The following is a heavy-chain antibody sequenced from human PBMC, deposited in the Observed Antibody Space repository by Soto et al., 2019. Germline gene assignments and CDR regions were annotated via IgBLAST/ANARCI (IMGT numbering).Heavy chain of an antibody. J-gene: IGHJ6*01. V-gene: IGHV4-39*01. D-gene: IGHD3-9*01. Sequence: SETLSLTCTVSGGSISSSSYYWGWIRQPPGKGLEWIGSIYYSGSTYYNPSLKSRVTISVDTSKNQFSLKLSSVTAADTAVYYCAGYDILTGYYTPPLSYYYYGMDVWGQGTTVT. CDR3: AGYDILTGYYTPPLSYYYYGMDV. CDR1: GGSISSSSYY. CDR2: IYYSGST.